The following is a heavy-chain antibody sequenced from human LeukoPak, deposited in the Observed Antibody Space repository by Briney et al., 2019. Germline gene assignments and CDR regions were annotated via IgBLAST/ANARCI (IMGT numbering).Heavy chain of an antibody. CDR2: IALISGTP. V-gene: IGHV1-69*06. CDR3: AREGEYYAESGNLIDAADV. Sequence: GASAKVSCKASGGTFTHFVISWLRQAPGQGLEWMGGIALISGTPVYAQKFQDRVNITADTSTNTAYMEMSSLTSEDTAMYYCAREGEYYAESGNLIDAADVWGQGTMVIVSA. J-gene: IGHJ3*01. CDR1: GGTFTHFV. D-gene: IGHD3-10*01.